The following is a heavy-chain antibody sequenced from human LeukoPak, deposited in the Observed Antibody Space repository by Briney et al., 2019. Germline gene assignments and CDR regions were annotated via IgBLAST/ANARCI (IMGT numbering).Heavy chain of an antibody. CDR3: ARDAGYSSGWYGDV. CDR1: GGSITTYY. D-gene: IGHD6-19*01. J-gene: IGHJ6*04. CDR2: IYFSEIGNGNT. V-gene: IGHV4-59*01. Sequence: SETLSLTCSSSGGSITTYYWSWIRQPPGKGLEWIGYIYFSEIGNGNTNYNPSLKSRVTISLDTSKNQFFLNLTSMPAADTAVYYCARDAGYSSGWYGDVWGTGTTVTVSS.